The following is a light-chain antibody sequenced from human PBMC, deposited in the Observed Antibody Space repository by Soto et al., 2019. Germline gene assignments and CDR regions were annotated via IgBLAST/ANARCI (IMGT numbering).Light chain of an antibody. CDR3: TLYIRSTTV. CDR2: EVS. V-gene: IGLV2-14*01. Sequence: HSVLTQPASVSGSPGQSITISCTGTGSDVGTYNYVSWYQHHPGKAPKLMISEVSNRPSGVSDRFSGSKSGNTASLTISGLQAEDEADYYCTLYIRSTTVFGGGTKVTV. CDR1: GSDVGTYNY. J-gene: IGLJ2*01.